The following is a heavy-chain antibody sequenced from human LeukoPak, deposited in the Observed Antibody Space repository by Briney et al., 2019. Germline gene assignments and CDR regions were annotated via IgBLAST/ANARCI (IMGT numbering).Heavy chain of an antibody. Sequence: SETLSLTCTVSGGSISSYYWSWIRQSPGKGLEWIAYINYSGSTNYNPSLKSRVTISVDTSKNQFSLKLSSVTAADTAVYYCATGQQWLPYFYYHMDVWGKGTTVTISS. CDR2: INYSGST. V-gene: IGHV4-59*01. CDR3: ATGQQWLPYFYYHMDV. J-gene: IGHJ6*03. CDR1: GGSISSYY. D-gene: IGHD6-19*01.